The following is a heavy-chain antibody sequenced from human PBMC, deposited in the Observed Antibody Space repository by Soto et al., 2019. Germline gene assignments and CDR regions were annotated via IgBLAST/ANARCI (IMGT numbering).Heavy chain of an antibody. Sequence: QLQLQESGPGLLKPSETLSLTCSVSGGSISSRSYSWGWIRQPPGKGLEWIGTFYYSENTYYNPSFKSRVSISVDTSKNQFSLEVSSVTAADTAVYYCAKLAGYCSGNSCHGDYAMDVWGQGTTVTVSS. CDR1: GGSISSRSYS. V-gene: IGHV4-39*01. CDR3: AKLAGYCSGNSCHGDYAMDV. D-gene: IGHD2-2*01. J-gene: IGHJ6*02. CDR2: FYYSENT.